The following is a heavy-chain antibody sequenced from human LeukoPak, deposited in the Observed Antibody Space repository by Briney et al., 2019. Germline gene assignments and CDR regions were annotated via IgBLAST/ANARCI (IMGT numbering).Heavy chain of an antibody. CDR1: GGSISSGSYY. V-gene: IGHV4-61*02. CDR2: IYTSGST. D-gene: IGHD3-22*01. Sequence: SETLSLTCTVSGGSISSGSYYWSWIRQPAGKGLEWIGRIYTSGSTNYNPSLKSRVTISVDTSKNQFSLKLSSVTAADTAVYYCARGTSTYYYDSSGYTQYYYYYYYMDVWGKGTTVTVSS. J-gene: IGHJ6*03. CDR3: ARGTSTYYYDSSGYTQYYYYYYYMDV.